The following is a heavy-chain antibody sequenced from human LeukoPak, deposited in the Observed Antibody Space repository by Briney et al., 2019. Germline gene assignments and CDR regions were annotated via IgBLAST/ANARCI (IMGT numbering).Heavy chain of an antibody. V-gene: IGHV4-34*01. CDR2: INHSGST. Sequence: SETLSLTCAVYGGSFSGYYWSWIRQPPGKGLEWIGEINHSGSTNYNPSLKSRVTISVDTSKNQFSLKLSSVTAADTAVYYCARGGRIAVAGTDYYYYGMDVWGQGTTVTVSS. J-gene: IGHJ6*02. CDR3: ARGGRIAVAGTDYYYYGMDV. D-gene: IGHD6-19*01. CDR1: GGSFSGYY.